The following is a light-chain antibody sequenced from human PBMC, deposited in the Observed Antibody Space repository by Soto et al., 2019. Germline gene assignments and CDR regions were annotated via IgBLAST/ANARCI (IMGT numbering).Light chain of an antibody. CDR3: HQYNNWPRT. V-gene: IGKV3-15*01. J-gene: IGKJ1*01. CDR2: GVS. Sequence: DIVMTQSPGTLSVSPGERATLSCRASQSVSSNLAWYQHKPGQALRLLIYGVSTRATGVPATFSGSGSGTEFTLTISSLQSEDFAIYYCHQYNNWPRTFDQGTKV. CDR1: QSVSSN.